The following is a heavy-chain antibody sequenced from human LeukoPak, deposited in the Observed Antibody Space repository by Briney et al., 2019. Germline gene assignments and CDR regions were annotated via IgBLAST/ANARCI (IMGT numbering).Heavy chain of an antibody. CDR3: ARVAEGLLWFGELSGWVDP. J-gene: IGHJ5*02. CDR2: TYYRSKWYN. V-gene: IGHV6-1*01. D-gene: IGHD3-10*01. Sequence: SQTLSLTCAISGDSVSSDSAAWNWIRQSPSRGLEWLGRTYYRSKWYNDYAVSVKSRITINPDTSKNQFSLQLNSVTPEDTAVYYCARVAEGLLWFGELSGWVDPWGQGTLVTVSS. CDR1: GDSVSSDSAA.